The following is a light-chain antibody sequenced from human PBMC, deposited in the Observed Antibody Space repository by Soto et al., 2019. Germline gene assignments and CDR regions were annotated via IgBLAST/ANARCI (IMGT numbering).Light chain of an antibody. V-gene: IGKV1D-16*01. Sequence: DIQMTQSPSSVSASVGDRVTISCRASEDINSRLAWYQQKPGNAPKLLIYAAFILQSGVPSRFSGSGSGTEFTLTISSLQPDDFATYYCQHYNSYPEAFGQGTKVDIK. CDR3: QHYNSYPEA. J-gene: IGKJ1*01. CDR2: AAF. CDR1: EDINSR.